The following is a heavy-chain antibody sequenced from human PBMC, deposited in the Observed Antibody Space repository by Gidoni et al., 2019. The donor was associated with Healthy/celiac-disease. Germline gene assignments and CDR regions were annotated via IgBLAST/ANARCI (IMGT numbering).Heavy chain of an antibody. CDR1: GFTFSSYA. Sequence: EVQLLESGGGSASPGGSLSLPCPASGFTFSSYAMSWVRQSPGKGLEWVSAISGSGGSTSYADAMKGRFTISRDNSKNTLYLQMNSLRAEDTAVYYCAKTWGDCSSTSCYLGGMDVWGQGTTVTVSS. CDR3: AKTWGDCSSTSCYLGGMDV. CDR2: ISGSGGST. V-gene: IGHV3-23*01. J-gene: IGHJ6*02. D-gene: IGHD2-2*01.